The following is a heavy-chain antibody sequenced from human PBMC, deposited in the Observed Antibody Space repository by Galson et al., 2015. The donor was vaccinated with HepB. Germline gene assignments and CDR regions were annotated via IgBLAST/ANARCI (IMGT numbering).Heavy chain of an antibody. CDR3: VKDGTATMTHLDY. J-gene: IGHJ4*02. Sequence: LRLSCAASGFGFSDYGMHWVRQAPGKGLEYVSTITKNGDNTYYADSLKGRFTISRDNSKNTLYLQMSGLRVEDTALYYCVKDGTATMTHLDYWGQGTLVTVSS. V-gene: IGHV3-64D*06. CDR1: GFGFSDYG. CDR2: ITKNGDNT. D-gene: IGHD5-12*01.